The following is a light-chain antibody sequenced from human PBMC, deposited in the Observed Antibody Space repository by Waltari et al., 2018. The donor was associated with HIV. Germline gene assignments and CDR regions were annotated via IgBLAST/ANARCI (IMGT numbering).Light chain of an antibody. Sequence: QSALTQPRPVSGSPGQSVTISCTGTSSDVGGYNYVSGYQQHPGKAPKRMIYDVSTRPSGCPGRFAGAKSGNTASLTISGLQAEDEADYYCCSYAGTYSVFGGGTKLTVL. J-gene: IGLJ3*02. CDR1: SSDVGGYNY. V-gene: IGLV2-11*01. CDR3: CSYAGTYSV. CDR2: DVS.